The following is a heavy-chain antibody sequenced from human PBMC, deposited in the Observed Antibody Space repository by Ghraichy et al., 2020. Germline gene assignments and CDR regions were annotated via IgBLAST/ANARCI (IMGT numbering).Heavy chain of an antibody. CDR3: ARDFRWDQV. J-gene: IGHJ4*02. V-gene: IGHV3-33*01. Sequence: LTCAASGFTFSSYGMHWFRQAPGKGLEWVAVIWYDGSNKYYADSVKGRFTISRDNSKNTLYLQMNSLRAEDTAVYYCARDFRWDQVWGQGTLVTVSS. CDR1: GFTFSSYG. CDR2: IWYDGSNK. D-gene: IGHD1-26*01.